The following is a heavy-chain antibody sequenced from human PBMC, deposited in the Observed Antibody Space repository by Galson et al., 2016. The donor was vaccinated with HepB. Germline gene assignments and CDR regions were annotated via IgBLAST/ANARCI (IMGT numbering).Heavy chain of an antibody. V-gene: IGHV3-30*18. CDR2: ISYDGSNR. J-gene: IGHJ6*04. D-gene: IGHD3-16*01. CDR3: AKRGRFSTGNHYYYAMDV. CDR1: GFSFGSYG. Sequence: SLRLSCAASGFSFGSYGMHWVRQAPGKGLEWVAVISYDGSNRYYVDSVRGRFTISRDNYKNMLYLQMNSLRGDDTAVYYCAKRGRFSTGNHYYYAMDVWGKGTTVTVSS.